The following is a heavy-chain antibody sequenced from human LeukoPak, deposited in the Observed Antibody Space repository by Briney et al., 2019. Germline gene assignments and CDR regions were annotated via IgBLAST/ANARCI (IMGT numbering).Heavy chain of an antibody. CDR2: IKQDGSEK. CDR3: ARDTFLAVAGVYYFDY. CDR1: GFTFSSYA. V-gene: IGHV3-7*01. Sequence: GGSLRLSCAASGFTFSSYAMNWVRQAPGKGLEWVANIKQDGSEKHYVDSVKGRFTISRDNAKSSVYLQMSSLRAEDTAVYYCARDTFLAVAGVYYFDYWGQGTLVTVSS. D-gene: IGHD6-19*01. J-gene: IGHJ4*02.